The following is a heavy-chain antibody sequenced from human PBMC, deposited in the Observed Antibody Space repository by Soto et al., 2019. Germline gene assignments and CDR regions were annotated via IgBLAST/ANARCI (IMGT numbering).Heavy chain of an antibody. CDR1: GFALSNYW. D-gene: IGHD7-27*01. J-gene: IGHJ4*02. CDR2: IKQDGSEK. V-gene: IGHV3-7*05. Sequence: EVQLVESGGGLVQPGESLRLSCVASGFALSNYWINWVRQAPGKGLEWVANIKQDGSEKNYVDSVKGRFTISRDNARNPLYLQMNSLRAEDTAAYYCATETSTWGCWGQGTLVTVSS. CDR3: ATETSTWGC.